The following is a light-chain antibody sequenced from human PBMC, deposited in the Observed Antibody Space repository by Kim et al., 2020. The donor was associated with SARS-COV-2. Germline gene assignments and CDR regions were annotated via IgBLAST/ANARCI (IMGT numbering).Light chain of an antibody. CDR3: QQSDSFPVT. CDR2: GAS. CDR1: QTIRTF. J-gene: IGKJ4*01. V-gene: IGKV1-39*01. Sequence: DIQMTQSPSSLSASVRDRVTITCRTSQTIRTFLNWFQHKPGKAPRLLINGASTLQSGVPSRFSGSGSGTNFTLTISSLQPEDFATYYCQQSDSFPVTFGGGTKVDIK.